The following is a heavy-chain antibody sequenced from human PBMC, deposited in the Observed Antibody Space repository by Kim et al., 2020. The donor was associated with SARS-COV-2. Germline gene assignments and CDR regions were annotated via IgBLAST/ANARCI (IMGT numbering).Heavy chain of an antibody. CDR2: IYHSGST. J-gene: IGHJ5*02. CDR1: GYSISSGYY. CDR3: ARVCGVAAAGTVSWFDP. V-gene: IGHV4-38-2*02. D-gene: IGHD6-13*01. Sequence: SETLSLTCTVSGYSISSGYYWGWIRQPPGKGLEWIGSIYHSGSTYYNPSLKSRVTISVDTSKNQFSLKLSSVTAADTAVYYCARVCGVAAAGTVSWFDPWGQGTLVTVSS.